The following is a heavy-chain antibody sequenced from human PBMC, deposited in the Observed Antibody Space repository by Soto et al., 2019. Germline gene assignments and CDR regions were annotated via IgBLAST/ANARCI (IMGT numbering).Heavy chain of an antibody. CDR2: IYPGDSDT. CDR3: ARQLVVVVAATDYYYGMDV. J-gene: IGHJ6*02. D-gene: IGHD2-15*01. Sequence: GESLKISCKGSGYSFTSYWIGWVRQMPGKGLEWMGIIYPGDSDTRYSPSFQGQVTISADKSISTAYLQWSSLKASDTAMYYCARQLVVVVAATDYYYGMDVWGQGTTVTVSS. V-gene: IGHV5-51*01. CDR1: GYSFTSYW.